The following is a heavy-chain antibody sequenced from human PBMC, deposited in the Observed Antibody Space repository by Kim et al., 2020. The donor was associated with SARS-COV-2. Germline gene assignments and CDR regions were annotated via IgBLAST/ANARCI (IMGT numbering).Heavy chain of an antibody. D-gene: IGHD6-13*01. CDR1: GYTFTSYD. V-gene: IGHV1-8*01. J-gene: IGHJ6*02. CDR2: MNPNSGNT. CDR3: ARSYSSSWYYYYGMDV. Sequence: ASVKVSCKASGYTFTSYDINWVRQATGQGLEWMGWMNPNSGNTGYAQKFQGRVTMTRNTSISTAYMELSSLRSEDTAVYYCARSYSSSWYYYYGMDVWGQGTTVTVSS.